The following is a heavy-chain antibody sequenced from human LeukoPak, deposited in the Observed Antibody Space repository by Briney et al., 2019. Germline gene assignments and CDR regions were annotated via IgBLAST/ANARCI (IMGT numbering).Heavy chain of an antibody. J-gene: IGHJ4*02. V-gene: IGHV4-59*01. D-gene: IGHD5-18*01. CDR3: ARAGYSYGTGYYFDY. CDR2: IYYTGAT. CDR1: GGSISSYY. Sequence: SETLSLTCAVSGGSISSYYWSWIRLPPGKGLEWIGYIYYTGATYYNPSLKSRVTISLDTSKNQFSLKLSSVTAADAAVYYCARAGYSYGTGYYFDYWGQGALVTVSS.